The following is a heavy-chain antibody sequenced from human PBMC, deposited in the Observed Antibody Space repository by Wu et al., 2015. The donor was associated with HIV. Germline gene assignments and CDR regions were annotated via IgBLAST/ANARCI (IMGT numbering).Heavy chain of an antibody. CDR2: INPNSGGT. V-gene: IGHV1-2*02. CDR1: GYTFTGYY. D-gene: IGHD2-2*01. CDR3: ARVGTGGDSCSSTSCYLDY. Sequence: QVQLVQSGAEVKKPGASVKVSCKASGYTFTGYYMHWVRQAPGQGLEWMGWINPNSGGTNYAQKFQGRVTMTRDTSISTAYMELSRLRSDDTAVYYCARVGTGGDSCSSTSCYLDYWGQGTLVTVSS. J-gene: IGHJ4*02.